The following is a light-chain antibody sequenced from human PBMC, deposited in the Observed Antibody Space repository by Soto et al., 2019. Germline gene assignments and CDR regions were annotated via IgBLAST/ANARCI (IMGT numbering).Light chain of an antibody. Sequence: EIVWTQSPGTLSLSPGERATLSCRASQSVTNNQFAWFRQKPGQAPRLLLYGASSRATGIPDRFSGSGSGTDLTLTISSLEPEDFAVYYCQQRSNWPPFTFGQGTRLEIK. CDR2: GAS. V-gene: IGKV3D-20*02. J-gene: IGKJ5*01. CDR3: QQRSNWPPFT. CDR1: QSVTNNQ.